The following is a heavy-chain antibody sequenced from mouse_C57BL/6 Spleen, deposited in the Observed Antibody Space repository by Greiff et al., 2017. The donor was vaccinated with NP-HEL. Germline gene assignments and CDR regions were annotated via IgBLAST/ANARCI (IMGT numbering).Heavy chain of an antibody. CDR1: GYSFTSYY. D-gene: IGHD2-2*01. V-gene: IGHV1-66*01. CDR2: IYPGSGNT. CDR3: ARGGSMVTTGFAY. Sequence: VQLVESGPELVKPGASVKISCKASGYSFTSYYIHWVKQRPGQGLEWIGWIYPGSGNTKYNEKFKGKATLTADTSSSPAYMQLSSLTSEDSAVYYCARGGSMVTTGFAYWGQGTLVTVSA. J-gene: IGHJ3*01.